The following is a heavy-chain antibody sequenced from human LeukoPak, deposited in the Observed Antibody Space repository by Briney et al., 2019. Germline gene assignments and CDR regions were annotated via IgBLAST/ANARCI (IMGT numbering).Heavy chain of an antibody. V-gene: IGHV1-46*01. CDR2: INPSGGST. D-gene: IGHD3-10*01. CDR1: GYTFTGYY. Sequence: GASVKVSCKASGYTFTGYYMHWVRQAPGQGLEWMGIINPSGGSTSYAQKFQGRVTMTRDMSTSTVYMELSSLRSEDTAVYYCASSLWFGELGIDYWGQGTLVTVSS. CDR3: ASSLWFGELGIDY. J-gene: IGHJ4*02.